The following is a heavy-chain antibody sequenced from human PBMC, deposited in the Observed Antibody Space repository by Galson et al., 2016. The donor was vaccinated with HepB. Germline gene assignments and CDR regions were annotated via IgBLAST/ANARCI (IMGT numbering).Heavy chain of an antibody. V-gene: IGHV1-18*04. D-gene: IGHD1-26*01. Sequence: SVKVSCKASGYTFINYGISWVRQAPGQGLEWMGWISVDIGNTNYAQKLQDRVTMTTDTSTSTAYMELRSLRSDDTAVYYCARDGTLSGSYYHFYGMDVRGQGTTVTVSS. CDR3: ARDGTLSGSYYHFYGMDV. J-gene: IGHJ6*02. CDR1: GYTFINYG. CDR2: ISVDIGNT.